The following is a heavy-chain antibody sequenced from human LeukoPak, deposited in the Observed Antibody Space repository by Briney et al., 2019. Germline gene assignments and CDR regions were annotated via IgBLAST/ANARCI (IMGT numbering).Heavy chain of an antibody. J-gene: IGHJ5*02. CDR1: GFTFNSYW. V-gene: IGHV3-74*01. Sequence: GGSLRLSCAASGFTFNSYWMHWVRQAPGKGLVWVSRINSDESRTAYADSVKGRFSISRDNAKNTLYLQMNSPRAEDTAVYYCARGYGDWFDPWGQGTLVTVSS. D-gene: IGHD4-17*01. CDR3: ARGYGDWFDP. CDR2: INSDESRT.